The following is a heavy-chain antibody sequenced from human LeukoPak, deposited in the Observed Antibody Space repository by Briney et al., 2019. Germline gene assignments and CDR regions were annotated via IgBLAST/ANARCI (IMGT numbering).Heavy chain of an antibody. CDR3: ARLRYGSGSYYKDY. CDR2: INPNSGGT. D-gene: IGHD3-10*01. Sequence: ASVKVSCKASGYTFTGYYMHWVRQAPGQGLEWMGWINPNSGGTNYAQKFQGRVTMTRDTSISTAYMELGRLRSDDTAVYYCARLRYGSGSYYKDYWGQGTLVTVSS. CDR1: GYTFTGYY. J-gene: IGHJ4*02. V-gene: IGHV1-2*02.